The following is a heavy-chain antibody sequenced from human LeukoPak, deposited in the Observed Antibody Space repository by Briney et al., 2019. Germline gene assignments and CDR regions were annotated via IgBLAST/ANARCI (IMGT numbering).Heavy chain of an antibody. CDR3: ARDPTTTFDY. D-gene: IGHD4-17*01. Sequence: PRGSLRLSCAASGFTFSSYSMNWVRQAPGKGLEWVSYISGGSSTIYYADSVKGRFTISRDNAKSSLYLQMNSLRAEDTAVYYCARDPTTTFDYWGQGTLVTVSS. CDR2: ISGGSSTI. V-gene: IGHV3-48*04. CDR1: GFTFSSYS. J-gene: IGHJ4*02.